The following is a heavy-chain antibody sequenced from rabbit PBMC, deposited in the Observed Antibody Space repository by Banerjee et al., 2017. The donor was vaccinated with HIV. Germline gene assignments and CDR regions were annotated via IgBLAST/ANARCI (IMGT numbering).Heavy chain of an antibody. CDR3: ARQEYAGSPM. J-gene: IGHJ4*01. D-gene: IGHD4-2*01. V-gene: IGHV1S40*01. CDR2: IFTSSAGT. Sequence: GLEWIACIFTSSAGTSYASWAKGRFTISKTSSTTVTLQMTNLTAADTATYFCARQEYAGSPMWGPGTLV.